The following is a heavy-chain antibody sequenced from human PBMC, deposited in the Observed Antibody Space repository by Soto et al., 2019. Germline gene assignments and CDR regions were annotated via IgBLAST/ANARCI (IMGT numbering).Heavy chain of an antibody. V-gene: IGHV2-5*02. Sequence: XCPTLVYPTQTLSLTCTFSGFSLITSGVGVGWIRQPPGKALEWLALIYWDDDKRYSPSLKSRLTITKDTSKNQVVLTMTNMDPVDTATYYCAHRREKQLAKPYNWFDPWGQGTLVTVSS. CDR1: GFSLITSGVG. D-gene: IGHD6-13*01. CDR3: AHRREKQLAKPYNWFDP. J-gene: IGHJ5*02. CDR2: IYWDDDK.